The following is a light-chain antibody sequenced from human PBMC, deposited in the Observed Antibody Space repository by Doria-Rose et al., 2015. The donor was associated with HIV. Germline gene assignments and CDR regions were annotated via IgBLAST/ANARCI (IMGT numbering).Light chain of an antibody. J-gene: IGKJ3*01. CDR3: QQYYDTPS. CDR1: QSLLYTSKNY. CDR2: WAS. V-gene: IGKV4-1*01. Sequence: TQSPESLGMSLGERATLNCKSNQSLLYTSKNYLAWYQQKPGQPPKLLIYWASTLQSGVPARFSGSRSGTDFTLTISSLEAEDVAVYYCQQYYDTPSFGPGTTVDIK.